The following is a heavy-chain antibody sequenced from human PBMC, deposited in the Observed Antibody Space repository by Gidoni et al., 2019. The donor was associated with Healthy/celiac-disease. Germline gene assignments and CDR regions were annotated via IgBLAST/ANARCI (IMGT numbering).Heavy chain of an antibody. Sequence: EVQLVESGGGLVKPGGSLRLSCAASGFPFSSYSLNWVRQAPGKGLEWVSAISSSSSDIYDADSVKGRVTISRDNAKNSLYLQMNSLRAEDTAGYYCARVHVTSASSYYYDSSGYSSTPPYGMDVWGQGTTVTVSS. CDR3: ARVHVTSASSYYYDSSGYSSTPPYGMDV. D-gene: IGHD3-22*01. CDR1: GFPFSSYS. CDR2: ISSSSSDI. J-gene: IGHJ6*02. V-gene: IGHV3-21*01.